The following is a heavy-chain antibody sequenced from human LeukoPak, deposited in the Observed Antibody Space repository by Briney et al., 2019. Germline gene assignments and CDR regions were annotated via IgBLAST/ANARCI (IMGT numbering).Heavy chain of an antibody. Sequence: TGGSLRLSCAASGFTFSNYAMNWVRQAPGKGLEWVSGISGSGSSTYYADSVKGRSTISRDNSKNTLYLQMNSLRAEDTAVYYCAKDSGYCETTTCRLANWGQGTLVTVSS. CDR1: GFTFSNYA. CDR3: AKDSGYCETTTCRLAN. CDR2: ISGSGSST. J-gene: IGHJ4*02. D-gene: IGHD2-15*01. V-gene: IGHV3-23*01.